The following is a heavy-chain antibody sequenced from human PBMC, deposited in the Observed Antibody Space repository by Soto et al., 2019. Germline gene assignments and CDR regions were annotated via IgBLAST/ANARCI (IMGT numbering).Heavy chain of an antibody. V-gene: IGHV1-69*06. CDR3: ARDRTDSGYYTNWLDP. D-gene: IGHD3-22*01. J-gene: IGHJ5*02. Sequence: QVHLMQSGAEVKKPGSSVKVSCKASGGTFGSDAITWVRQAPEQGLEWVGRIIPIFGTTNYAQNLQGRVTISADKSTLTSYMELHSLTSDDTALYYCARDRTDSGYYTNWLDPWGQGTQVTVYS. CDR1: GGTFGSDA. CDR2: IIPIFGTT.